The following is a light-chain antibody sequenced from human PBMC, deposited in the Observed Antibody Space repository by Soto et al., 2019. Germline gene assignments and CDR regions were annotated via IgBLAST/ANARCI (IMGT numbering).Light chain of an antibody. CDR1: EGIETRY. CDR2: GTS. CDR3: QQFGSSPGFT. V-gene: IGKV3-20*01. J-gene: IGKJ3*01. Sequence: PGASATLAFRDSEGIETRYLAWYQQRPGQAPRILINGTSSRATGNPDRFSSSGSGTDFSLTISRLEPEDFAVYYCQQFGSSPGFTFGPGTKVEIK.